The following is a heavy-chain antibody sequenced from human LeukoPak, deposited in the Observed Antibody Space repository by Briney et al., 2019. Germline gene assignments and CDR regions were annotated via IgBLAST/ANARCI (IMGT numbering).Heavy chain of an antibody. CDR2: IDYSGST. CDR1: GGSFSGYY. Sequence: SETLSLTCAVYGGSFSGYYWSWIRQPPGKGLEWFGYIDYSGSTNYNPSLKSRVTISVDTSKKQFSLNLRSVTAADTAVYYCVREGSGPLDYWGQGTLVTVSS. CDR3: VREGSGPLDY. V-gene: IGHV4-59*01. J-gene: IGHJ4*02. D-gene: IGHD6-25*01.